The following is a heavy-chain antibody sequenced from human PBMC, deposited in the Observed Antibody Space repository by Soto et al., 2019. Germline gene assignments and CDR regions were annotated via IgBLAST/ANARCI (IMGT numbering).Heavy chain of an antibody. J-gene: IGHJ4*02. Sequence: PGGSLRLSRAASGFTFSNSAMSWVRQAPGKGLEGVSTISGSGGSTYYADSVKGRFTISRDNSKNTLHLQMNSLRAEDTAVYYCAKGITDYYDTSGYLDYWGQGTLVTVSS. D-gene: IGHD3-22*01. CDR3: AKGITDYYDTSGYLDY. CDR2: ISGSGGST. CDR1: GFTFSNSA. V-gene: IGHV3-23*01.